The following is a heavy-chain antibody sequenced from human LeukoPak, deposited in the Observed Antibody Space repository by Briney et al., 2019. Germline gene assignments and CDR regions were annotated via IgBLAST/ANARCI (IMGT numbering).Heavy chain of an antibody. CDR2: ISAYNGNT. D-gene: IGHD2-8*02. CDR1: GYTFTSYN. J-gene: IGHJ4*02. Sequence: ASVKLSCKASGYTFTSYNIHWVRQAPGQGLEWMGWISAYNGNTNYAQKFQGRVTITTDESTSTAYMELSSLRSEDTAVYYCASLVMDDYYFDYWGQGTLVTVSS. V-gene: IGHV1-18*04. CDR3: ASLVMDDYYFDY.